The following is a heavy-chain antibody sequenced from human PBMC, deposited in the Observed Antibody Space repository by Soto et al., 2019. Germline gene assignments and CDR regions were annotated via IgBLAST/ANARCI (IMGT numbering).Heavy chain of an antibody. D-gene: IGHD6-13*01. Sequence: PGESLKISCKGSGYTFTSYWITWVRQMPGKGLEWMGRIDPTDSYTNYSPSFQGHVTISTDKSSSTAYMQWSSLKASDTAMYYCARHHSSSWYGYFDYWGQGTLVTISS. CDR1: GYTFTSYW. CDR3: ARHHSSSWYGYFDY. CDR2: IDPTDSYT. J-gene: IGHJ4*02. V-gene: IGHV5-10-1*01.